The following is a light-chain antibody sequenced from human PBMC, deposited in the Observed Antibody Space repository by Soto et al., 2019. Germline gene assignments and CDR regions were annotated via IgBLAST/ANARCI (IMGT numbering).Light chain of an antibody. V-gene: IGKV3-20*01. CDR2: ATS. CDR3: QQYGSSPRT. J-gene: IGKJ1*01. Sequence: EIVLTQSPGTLSLSPGERATLTCRASQRVNSDYLAWYQQKTGQAPRLLIYATSNRATGIPDRFSGGGSGTDFTLTSPRLEAEDFAVYYCQQYGSSPRTFGQGTKVDIK. CDR1: QRVNSDY.